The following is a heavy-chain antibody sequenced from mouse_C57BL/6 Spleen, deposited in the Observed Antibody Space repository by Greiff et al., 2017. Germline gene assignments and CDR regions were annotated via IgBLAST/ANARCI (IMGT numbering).Heavy chain of an antibody. D-gene: IGHD1-1*01. J-gene: IGHJ2*01. V-gene: IGHV1-19*01. CDR1: GYTFPDYY. CDR3: ARGTTVVAGDY. Sequence: EVQLQQSGPVLVKPGASVKMSCKASGYTFPDYYMNWVKQSHGKSLEWIGVINPYNGGTSYNQKFKGKATLTVDKSSSTAYMELNSLTSEDSAVYYCARGTTVVAGDYWGQGTTLTVSS. CDR2: INPYNGGT.